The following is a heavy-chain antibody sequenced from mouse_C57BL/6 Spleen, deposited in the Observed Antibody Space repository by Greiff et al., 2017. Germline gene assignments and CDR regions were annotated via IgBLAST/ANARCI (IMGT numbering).Heavy chain of an antibody. D-gene: IGHD1-1*01. CDR3: AKTGTTVVARYFDV. J-gene: IGHJ1*03. CDR2: IWRGGST. V-gene: IGHV2-5*01. CDR1: GFSLTSYG. Sequence: QVQLQQSGPGLVQPSQSLSITCTVSGFSLTSYGVHWVRQSPGKGLEWLGVIWRGGSTDYNAAFMSRLGITKDNSKSHVFFKMNSLQADDTAIYYCAKTGTTVVARYFDVWGTGTTVTVSS.